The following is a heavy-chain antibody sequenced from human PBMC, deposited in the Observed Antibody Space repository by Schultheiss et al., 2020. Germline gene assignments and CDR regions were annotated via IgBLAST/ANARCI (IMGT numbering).Heavy chain of an antibody. V-gene: IGHV3-48*01. Sequence: GESLKISCAASGFTFSSYSMNWVRQAPGKGLEWVSYISSSSSTIYYADSVKGRFTISRDNSKNTLYLQMNSLRAEDTAVYYCARDDPHLINAFDIWGQGTMVTVSS. CDR2: ISSSSSTI. CDR1: GFTFSSYS. CDR3: ARDDPHLINAFDI. J-gene: IGHJ3*02.